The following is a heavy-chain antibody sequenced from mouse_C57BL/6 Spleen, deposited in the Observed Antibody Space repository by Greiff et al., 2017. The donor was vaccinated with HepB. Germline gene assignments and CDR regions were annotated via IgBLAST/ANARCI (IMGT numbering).Heavy chain of an antibody. CDR1: GYSITSGYY. V-gene: IGHV3-6*01. J-gene: IGHJ3*01. CDR2: ISYDGSN. Sequence: VQLKESGPGLVKPSQSLSLTCSVTGYSITSGYYWNWIRQFPGNKLEWMGYISYDGSNNYNPSLKNRISITRDTSKNQFFLKLNSVTTEDTATYYCARAGELGAWFAYWGQGTLVTVSA. D-gene: IGHD4-1*01. CDR3: ARAGELGAWFAY.